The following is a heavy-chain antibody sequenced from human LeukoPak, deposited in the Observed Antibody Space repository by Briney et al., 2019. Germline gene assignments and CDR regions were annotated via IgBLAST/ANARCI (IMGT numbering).Heavy chain of an antibody. CDR3: ARDYRQQGYFDY. V-gene: IGHV5-51*01. CDR2: IYAGDSDI. CDR1: GYTFTNYW. D-gene: IGHD3-10*01. J-gene: IGHJ4*02. Sequence: PGESLKISCKGLGYTFTNYWIGWVRQMPGKGLEWMGIIYAGDSDIRYSPSFQGQVTISVNKSMNTVYLQWSRLKASDTAMHYCARDYRQQGYFDYWAREPWSPSPQ.